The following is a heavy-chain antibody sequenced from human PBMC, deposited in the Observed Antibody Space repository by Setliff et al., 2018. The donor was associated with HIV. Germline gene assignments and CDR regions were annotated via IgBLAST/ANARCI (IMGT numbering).Heavy chain of an antibody. CDR1: GYTFTSFD. J-gene: IGHJ3*02. Sequence: ASVKVSCKASGYTFTSFDINWVRQATGQGLEWMGWMNPNSGNSGFAQKFQGRVTMTRNSSISTAYMELSSLRFDDTAVYYCARQYYYDSSGYYYSDAFDIWGQGTMVTVSS. CDR2: MNPNSGNS. D-gene: IGHD3-22*01. CDR3: ARQYYYDSSGYYYSDAFDI. V-gene: IGHV1-8*01.